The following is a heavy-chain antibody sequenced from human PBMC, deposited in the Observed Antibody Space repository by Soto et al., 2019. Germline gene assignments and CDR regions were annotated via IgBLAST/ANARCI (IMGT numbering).Heavy chain of an antibody. CDR3: AKEGVADKYYYYGMDV. Sequence: QVQLVESGGGVVQPGRSLRLSCVASGFTFSSYPIHWVRQARGKGLEWVTTISSDGNDKYSSDSVNGRFTTSRDNSKNTVYLQMNNLRVEDTAVYYCAKEGVADKYYYYGMDVWGQGTTVNVSS. J-gene: IGHJ6*02. V-gene: IGHV3-30*04. CDR2: ISSDGNDK. CDR1: GFTFSSYP. D-gene: IGHD3-3*01.